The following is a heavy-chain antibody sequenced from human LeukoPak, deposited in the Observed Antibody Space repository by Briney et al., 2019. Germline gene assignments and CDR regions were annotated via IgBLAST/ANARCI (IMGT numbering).Heavy chain of an antibody. CDR1: GGSISSGGYY. CDR3: ARFSTTVYGVIDY. D-gene: IGHD4-11*01. J-gene: IGHJ4*02. CDR2: IYYSGST. Sequence: PSETLSLTCTVSGGSISSGGYYWSWIRQHPGKGLEWIGYIYYSGSTYYNPSLKSRVTISVDTSKNQFSLKLSSVTAADTAVYYCARFSTTVYGVIDYWGQGTLVTVSS. V-gene: IGHV4-31*03.